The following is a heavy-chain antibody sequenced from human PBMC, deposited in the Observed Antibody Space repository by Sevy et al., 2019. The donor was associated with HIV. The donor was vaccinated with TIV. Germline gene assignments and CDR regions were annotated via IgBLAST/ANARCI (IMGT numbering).Heavy chain of an antibody. CDR3: AAIKGGQEWDMDK. CDR2: IKSKISGGTT. Sequence: GGSLRLSCAASGFTFNEAWMNWVRQAPGKGLEWAGRIKSKISGGTTDYAAAVKGRFSISRHDSKKTMYLEMNSMKSEDKAVYYSAAIKGGQEWDMDKWGQGTTVTVSS. D-gene: IGHD1-26*01. CDR1: GFTFNEAW. J-gene: IGHJ6*02. V-gene: IGHV3-15*01.